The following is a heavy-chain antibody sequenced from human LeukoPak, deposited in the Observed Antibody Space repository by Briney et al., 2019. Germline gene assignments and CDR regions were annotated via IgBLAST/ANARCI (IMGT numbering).Heavy chain of an antibody. D-gene: IGHD3/OR15-3a*01. CDR3: ARGGLPARSWFDP. V-gene: IGHV1-46*01. Sequence: SVKVSCKASGYTFTSYYMNWVRQAPGQGLGWMGIINPSSGRTTYAQKFQGRVTMTRDTSTRTVSMELTGLRSEDTAVFYCARGGLPARSWFDPWGQGTLVTVSS. J-gene: IGHJ5*02. CDR2: INPSSGRT. CDR1: GYTFTSYY.